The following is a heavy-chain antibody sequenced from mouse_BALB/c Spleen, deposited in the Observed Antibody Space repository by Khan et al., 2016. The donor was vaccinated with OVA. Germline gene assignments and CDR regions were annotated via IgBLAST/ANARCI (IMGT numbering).Heavy chain of an antibody. D-gene: IGHD2-3*01. J-gene: IGHJ1*01. V-gene: IGHV9-3-1*01. Sequence: QIQLVQSGPEVKKPGETVKISCKASGYTFTNYGMNWVRQAPGKGLKWMGWINTYTGEPTYADDFKGRFAFSLETSASTAYLQINNLKNEDTATYVCASGGYYCMDVWGEGTTVTVSS. CDR1: GYTFTNYG. CDR2: INTYTGEP. CDR3: ASGGYYCMDV.